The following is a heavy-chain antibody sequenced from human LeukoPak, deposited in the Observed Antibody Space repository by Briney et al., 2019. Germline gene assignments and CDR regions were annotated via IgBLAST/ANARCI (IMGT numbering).Heavy chain of an antibody. Sequence: GGSLRLSCAASGFTFSSYWMHWVRQAPGKGLVWVARIKSDGSSTTYADSVKGRFTISRDNAKNSLYLQMNSLRAEDTAVYYCARTGRSSRGSPALVPPWFDPWGQGTLVTVSS. CDR3: ARTGRSSRGSPALVPPWFDP. CDR2: IKSDGSST. V-gene: IGHV3-74*01. J-gene: IGHJ5*02. D-gene: IGHD3-22*01. CDR1: GFTFSSYW.